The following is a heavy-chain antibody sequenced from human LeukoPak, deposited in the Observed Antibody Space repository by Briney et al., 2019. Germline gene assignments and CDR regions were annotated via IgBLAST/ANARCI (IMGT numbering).Heavy chain of an antibody. V-gene: IGHV4-38-2*02. CDR2: IYHCGST. J-gene: IGHJ4*02. Sequence: SETLSLTCTVSGDSISSDYYWGWIRQPPGKGLERIGSIYHCGSTYYKPSLKSRVTISVDTSKNQFSLRLRSVTAADTAVYYCARDWGWGSGKFDYWGQGTLVTVSS. D-gene: IGHD3-16*01. CDR1: GDSISSDYY. CDR3: ARDWGWGSGKFDY.